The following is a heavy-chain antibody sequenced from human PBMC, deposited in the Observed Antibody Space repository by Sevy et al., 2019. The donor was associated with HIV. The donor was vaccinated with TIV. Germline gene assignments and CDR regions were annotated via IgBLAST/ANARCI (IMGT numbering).Heavy chain of an antibody. J-gene: IGHJ3*02. Sequence: GGSLRLSCAASGFTFSSYSMNWVRQAPGKGLEWVSSISSSSSYIYYADSVKGRFTISRDNAKNSLYLQMNSLRAEDTAVYYCARTRAITIFGVVTDDAFDIWGQGTMVTVSS. CDR1: GFTFSSYS. CDR2: ISSSSSYI. D-gene: IGHD3-3*01. V-gene: IGHV3-21*01. CDR3: ARTRAITIFGVVTDDAFDI.